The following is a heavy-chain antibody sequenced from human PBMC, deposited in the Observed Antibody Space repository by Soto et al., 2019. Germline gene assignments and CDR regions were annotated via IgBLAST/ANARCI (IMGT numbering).Heavy chain of an antibody. V-gene: IGHV3-13*01. Sequence: DVQLVESGGDLVQPGGSLRLSCAASGFTFNIYDMQWVRQVKGKGLEWVSTIGKRGDTYYADSVKGRFTISRENAKNSGYLQMLTLTGVEAEVDYGYSSPAGAGNELWGQGGKANVSS. J-gene: IGHJ6*01. CDR3: YSSPAGAGNEL. CDR1: GFTFNIYD. D-gene: IGHD5-18*01. CDR2: IGKRGDT.